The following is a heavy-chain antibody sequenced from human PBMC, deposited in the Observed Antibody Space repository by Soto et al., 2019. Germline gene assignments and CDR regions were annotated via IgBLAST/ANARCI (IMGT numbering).Heavy chain of an antibody. V-gene: IGHV5-51*01. CDR3: ARHLTYSSRTYFFFDH. D-gene: IGHD2-21*01. CDR2: IYPGDSDV. J-gene: IGHJ4*02. CDR1: GFTFSNYW. Sequence: GESLKISCQGSGFTFSNYWIAWVRQVPGKGLEWMGFIYPGDSDVKYNPSFQGRVTISADPSASTAYLQWPSLKASDTALYFCARHLTYSSRTYFFFDHWGPGTLVTVSS.